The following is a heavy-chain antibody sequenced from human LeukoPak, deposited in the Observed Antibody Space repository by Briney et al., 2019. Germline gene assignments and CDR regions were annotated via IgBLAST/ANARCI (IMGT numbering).Heavy chain of an antibody. CDR1: GGSISSSSYY. V-gene: IGHV4-39*07. J-gene: IGHJ4*02. CDR3: ARVIGILGYHDY. CDR2: IYYSGST. D-gene: IGHD2-15*01. Sequence: SETLSLTCTVSGGSISSSSYYWGWIRQPPGKGLEWIGSIYYSGSTYYNPSLKSRVTISVDTSKNQFSLKLSSVTAADTAVYYCARVIGILGYHDYWGQGTLVTVSS.